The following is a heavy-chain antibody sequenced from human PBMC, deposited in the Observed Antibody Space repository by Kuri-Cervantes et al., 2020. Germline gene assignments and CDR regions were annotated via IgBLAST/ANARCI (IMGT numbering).Heavy chain of an antibody. CDR3: ARVGREYEVWGSYRYSFDAFDI. CDR1: GGSISSGDYY. J-gene: IGHJ3*02. V-gene: IGHV4-61*08. D-gene: IGHD3-16*02. CDR2: IYYSGST. Sequence: SETLSLTCTVSGGSISSGDYYWSWIRQPPGKGLEWIGYIYYSGSTNYNPSLKSRVTMSVDTSKNQFSLKLSSVTAADTAVYYCARVGREYEVWGSYRYSFDAFDIWGQGTMVTVSS.